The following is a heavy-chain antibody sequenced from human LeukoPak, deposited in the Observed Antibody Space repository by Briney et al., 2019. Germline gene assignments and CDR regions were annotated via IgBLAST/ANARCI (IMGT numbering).Heavy chain of an antibody. J-gene: IGHJ4*02. V-gene: IGHV4-59*01. Sequence: SETLSLTCTVSGGSISSYYWSWIRQPPGKGLEWIGYIYYSGSTNYNPSLKSRVTISVDTSKNQFSLKLSSVTAADTAVYYCARSSPYGDSSFDYWGQGTRVTVSS. CDR3: ARSSPYGDSSFDY. CDR2: IYYSGST. CDR1: GGSISSYY. D-gene: IGHD4-17*01.